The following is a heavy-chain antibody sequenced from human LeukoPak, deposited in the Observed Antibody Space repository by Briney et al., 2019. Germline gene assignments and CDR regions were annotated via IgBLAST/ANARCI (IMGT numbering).Heavy chain of an antibody. CDR1: GFTFSSYE. Sequence: GGSLRLSCAASGFTFSSYEMNWVRQAPRKGLEWVSYISGSGSTIYYADSVKGRFTVSRDNAKNSLYLQMNSLRAEDTAVYYCAKEDRQQWLVDYWGQGTLVTVSS. CDR3: AKEDRQQWLVDY. V-gene: IGHV3-48*03. D-gene: IGHD6-19*01. CDR2: ISGSGSTI. J-gene: IGHJ4*02.